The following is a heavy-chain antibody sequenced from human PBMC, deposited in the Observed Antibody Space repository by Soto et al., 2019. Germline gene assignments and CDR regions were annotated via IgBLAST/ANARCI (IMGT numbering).Heavy chain of an antibody. Sequence: EVQLVESGGGLVQPGGSLRLSCAASGFTFRDHWMHWVRQAPGKGLVWVSRINSDGSTTTYADSVKGRFTISRDNAKSTLYLQLNSLRAEDTALYYWARGYSSGPAYWGQGTLVTVSS. D-gene: IGHD6-19*01. CDR3: ARGYSSGPAY. CDR1: GFTFRDHW. CDR2: INSDGSTT. V-gene: IGHV3-74*01. J-gene: IGHJ4*02.